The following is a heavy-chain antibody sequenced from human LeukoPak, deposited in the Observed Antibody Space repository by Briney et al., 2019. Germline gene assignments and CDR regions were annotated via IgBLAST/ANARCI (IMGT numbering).Heavy chain of an antibody. J-gene: IGHJ5*02. CDR1: GFTFGSYS. Sequence: PGGSLRLSCAASGFTFGSYSMNWVRQAPGKGLEWVSSIGSGSTYIYYADSVKGRFTISRDNAKNSLYLQMNSLRAEDTAVYYCARSMREYKPPDLDPWGQGTLVTVSS. CDR2: IGSGSTYI. D-gene: IGHD6-6*01. V-gene: IGHV3-21*01. CDR3: ARSMREYKPPDLDP.